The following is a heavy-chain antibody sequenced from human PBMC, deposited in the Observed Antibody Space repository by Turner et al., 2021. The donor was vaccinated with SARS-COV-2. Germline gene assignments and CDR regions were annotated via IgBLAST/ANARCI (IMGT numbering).Heavy chain of an antibody. Sequence: HLQLQESCPGLVKPSDTLSLPCTVSGGSISCRSYFWGWIRQPPGKGLEWIGGIYYSGRTNHNPSRKGRVTISVDTSKKQFSQKLSSVTAADTAVDYCARNYPKWYYYDSSGYYDYWGQGTLVTVSS. D-gene: IGHD3-22*01. CDR2: IYYSGRT. CDR1: GGSISCRSYF. V-gene: IGHV4-39*01. CDR3: ARNYPKWYYYDSSGYYDY. J-gene: IGHJ4*02.